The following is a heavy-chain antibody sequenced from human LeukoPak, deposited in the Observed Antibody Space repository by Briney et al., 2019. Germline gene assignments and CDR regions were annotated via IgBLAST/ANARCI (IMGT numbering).Heavy chain of an antibody. J-gene: IGHJ5*02. CDR2: IIPILGIA. D-gene: IGHD6-19*01. Sequence: ASVTVSCKASGGTFISYAISWVRQAPGQGLEWMGRIIPILGIANYAQKFQGRVTITADKSTSTAYMELSSLRSEDTAVYYCARGSSGWYSWFDPWGQGTLVTVSS. CDR3: ARGSSGWYSWFDP. V-gene: IGHV1-69*04. CDR1: GGTFISYA.